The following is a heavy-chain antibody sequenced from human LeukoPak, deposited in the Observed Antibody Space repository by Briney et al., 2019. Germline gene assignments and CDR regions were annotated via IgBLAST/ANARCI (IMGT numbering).Heavy chain of an antibody. Sequence: GESLKISCKGSGYSLTSYWIGWVRQMPGKGLEWMGIIYPGDSDTRYSPSFQGQVTISADKSISTAYLQWSSLKASDTAMYSRARRVSSFNSYYSSLGVSGTGTTLTLSS. D-gene: IGHD6-6*01. J-gene: IGHJ6*03. CDR2: IYPGDSDT. V-gene: IGHV5-51*01. CDR3: ARRVSSFNSYYSSLGV. CDR1: GYSLTSYW.